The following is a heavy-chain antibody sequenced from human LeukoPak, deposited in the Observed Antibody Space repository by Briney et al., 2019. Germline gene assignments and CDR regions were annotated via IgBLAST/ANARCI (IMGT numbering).Heavy chain of an antibody. D-gene: IGHD2-21*02. CDR2: INPSGGST. CDR3: ARHGAYCGGDCYSNLDLPH. J-gene: IGHJ1*01. V-gene: IGHV1-46*01. Sequence: ASVKVSCKASGYTFTSYYMHWVRQAPGQGLERMGIINPSGGSTSYAQKFQGRVTMTRDTSTSTVYMELSSLGSEDTAVYYCARHGAYCGGDCYSNLDLPHWSQGTLVTVSS. CDR1: GYTFTSYY.